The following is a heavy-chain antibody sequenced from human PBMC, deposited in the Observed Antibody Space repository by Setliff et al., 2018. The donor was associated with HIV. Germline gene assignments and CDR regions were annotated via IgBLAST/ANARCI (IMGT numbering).Heavy chain of an antibody. CDR1: GGTFSSYA. CDR3: ARDRYSYGLLYYYYYMDV. V-gene: IGHV1-69*13. Sequence: SVKVSCKASGGTFSSYATSWVRQAPGQGLEWMGGIIPIFGTANYAQKFQGRVTITADESTSTAYMELSSLRSEDTAVYYCARDRYSYGLLYYYYYMDVWGKGTTVTVSS. J-gene: IGHJ6*03. D-gene: IGHD5-18*01. CDR2: IIPIFGTA.